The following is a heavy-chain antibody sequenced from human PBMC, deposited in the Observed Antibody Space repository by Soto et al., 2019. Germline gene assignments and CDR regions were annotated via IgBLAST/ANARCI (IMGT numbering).Heavy chain of an antibody. CDR1: GFTFSSYG. D-gene: IGHD3-3*01. CDR3: AKGDYDFWSGYSRDYYYGMDV. Sequence: PGGSLRLSCTASGFTFSSYGMHWVRQAPDKGLELVAVISYDGSNKHSADSVKGRFTISRDNSKSTLYLQMNGLRAEDTALYYCAKGDYDFWSGYSRDYYYGMDVWGQGTTVTVSS. CDR2: ISYDGSNK. V-gene: IGHV3-30*18. J-gene: IGHJ6*02.